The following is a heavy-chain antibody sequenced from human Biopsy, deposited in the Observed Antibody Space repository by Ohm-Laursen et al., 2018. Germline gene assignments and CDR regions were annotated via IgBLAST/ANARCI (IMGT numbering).Heavy chain of an antibody. V-gene: IGHV4-59*02. CDR2: IYYSVKT. D-gene: IGHD4-11*01. CDR3: ARDSGILNYGNFKYYHYYGMDV. Sequence: SDTLSLTCSVSGDSVTKYYWSWIRQPPGKGLEWIGHIYYSVKTNYNPSLQSRVSISVDTSRNQVSLTLSSVTAAVTAVYYCARDSGILNYGNFKYYHYYGMDVWGQGTKVTVSS. J-gene: IGHJ6*02. CDR1: GDSVTKYY.